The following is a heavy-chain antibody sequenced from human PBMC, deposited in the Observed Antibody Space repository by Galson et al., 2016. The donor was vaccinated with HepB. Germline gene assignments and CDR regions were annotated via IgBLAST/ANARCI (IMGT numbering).Heavy chain of an antibody. V-gene: IGHV4-4*02. CDR1: SLDTTNS. CDR2: IQHSGRT. Sequence: SLDTTNSWSWVRQPPGKGLEWLGEIQHSGRTNYNSSLKSRLSMSVDKSDNQFSLRLTSVTAADTAVYYCARVRSLQYYYGMDVWGQGTTVTVSS. J-gene: IGHJ6*02. CDR3: ARVRSLQYYYGMDV. D-gene: IGHD4-11*01.